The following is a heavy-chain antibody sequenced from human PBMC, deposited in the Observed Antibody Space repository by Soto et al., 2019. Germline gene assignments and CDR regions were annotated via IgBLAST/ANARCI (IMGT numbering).Heavy chain of an antibody. D-gene: IGHD3-10*01. CDR2: IWYDGSNK. CDR1: GFTFSSYG. J-gene: IGHJ6*02. V-gene: IGHV3-33*01. CDR3: ARQGIDSYYYYGMDV. Sequence: GGSLRLSCAASGFTFSSYGMHWVRQAPGKGLEWVAVIWYDGSNKYYADPVKGRFTISRDNSKNTLYLQMNSLRAEDTAVYYCARQGIDSYYYYGMDVWGQGTTVTVSS.